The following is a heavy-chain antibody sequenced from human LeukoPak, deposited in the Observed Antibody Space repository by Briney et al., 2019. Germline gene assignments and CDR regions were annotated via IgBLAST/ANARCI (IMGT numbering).Heavy chain of an antibody. CDR3: ARYYDDSGSLDY. D-gene: IGHD3-22*01. CDR2: IFYSGNT. J-gene: IGHJ4*02. CDR1: GGSISSGGYS. V-gene: IGHV4-39*01. Sequence: SETLSLTCAVSGGSISSGGYSWSWIRQPPGKGLEWIGSIFYSGNTYYNPSLKSRVTISVDTSKNQFSLRLSSVTAADTAVYYCARYYDDSGSLDYWGQGALVTVSS.